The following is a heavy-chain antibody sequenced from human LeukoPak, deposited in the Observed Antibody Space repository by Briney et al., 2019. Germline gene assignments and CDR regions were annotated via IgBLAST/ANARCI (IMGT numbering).Heavy chain of an antibody. Sequence: GGSLRPSCAASGFTFSSYSMNWVRQAPGKGLEWVSSISSSSSYIYYADSVKGRFTISRDNAKNSLYLQMNSLRAEDTAVYYCASGELLQYFQHWGQGTLVTVSS. V-gene: IGHV3-21*01. CDR2: ISSSSSYI. CDR3: ASGELLQYFQH. D-gene: IGHD1-26*01. J-gene: IGHJ1*01. CDR1: GFTFSSYS.